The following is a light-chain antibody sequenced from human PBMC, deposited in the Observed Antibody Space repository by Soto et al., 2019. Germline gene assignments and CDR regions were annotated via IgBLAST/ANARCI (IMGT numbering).Light chain of an antibody. J-gene: IGLJ1*01. CDR1: SSDVGGYNY. Sequence: QSVLTQPRSVSGSPGQSVTISCTGTSSDVGGYNYVSWYQQHPGKAPKLMIYDVSKRPSGVPDRFSGSKSGNTASLTISGLQAEDEADYYCCSYAGSYHPYVFGTGTKVTVL. CDR3: CSYAGSYHPYV. CDR2: DVS. V-gene: IGLV2-11*01.